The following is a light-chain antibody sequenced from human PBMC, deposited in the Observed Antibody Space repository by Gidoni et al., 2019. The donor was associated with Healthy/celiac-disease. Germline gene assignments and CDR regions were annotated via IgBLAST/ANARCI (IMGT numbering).Light chain of an antibody. Sequence: DIVMTQSPLSLPISCRSSQSLLHSNGYNYLDWYLQKPGQSPQLLIYLGSNRASGVPDRFSGSGSGTDFTLKISRVEAEDVGVYYCMQALQTPPLTFXGXTKVEIK. CDR3: MQALQTPPLT. J-gene: IGKJ4*01. CDR2: LGS. CDR1: QSLLHSNGYNY. V-gene: IGKV2-28*01.